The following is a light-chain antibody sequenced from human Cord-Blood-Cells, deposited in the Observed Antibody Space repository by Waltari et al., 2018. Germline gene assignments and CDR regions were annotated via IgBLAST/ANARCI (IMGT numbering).Light chain of an antibody. J-gene: IGLJ2*01. CDR3: QVWDSSSDHVV. V-gene: IGLV3-21*04. CDR2: YDS. Sequence: SYVLTQPHSVSVAPGKTARITCGGNNIGSKSVHWYQQKPGQAPVLVIYYDSDRPSGIPERFSGSNSGNTATLTISRVEVGDEADYYCQVWDSSSDHVVFGGGTKLTVL. CDR1: NIGSKS.